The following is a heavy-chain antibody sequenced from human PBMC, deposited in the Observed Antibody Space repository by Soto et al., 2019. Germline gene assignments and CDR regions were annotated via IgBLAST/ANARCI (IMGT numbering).Heavy chain of an antibody. CDR3: ARRGPGGRAFDL. CDR2: IYYSGTT. Sequence: SETLSLTCTVSGGSVSSGSYFWSWIRQPPGKGLEWIGYIYYSGTTNYNPSHKSRDTISLDTSNNQFSLKLSSVTAADTAVYYCARRGPGGRAFDLWGQGTMVTVSS. CDR1: GGSVSSGSYF. J-gene: IGHJ3*01. V-gene: IGHV4-61*01. D-gene: IGHD3-16*01.